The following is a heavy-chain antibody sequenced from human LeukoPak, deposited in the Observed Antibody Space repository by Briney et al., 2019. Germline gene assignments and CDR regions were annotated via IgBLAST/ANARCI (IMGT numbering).Heavy chain of an antibody. CDR1: GYTFTSYY. CDR2: INPSGGST. J-gene: IGHJ6*03. D-gene: IGHD5-12*01. V-gene: IGHV1-46*01. CDR3: ARQHKSPGDLEWLLHYYYYMDV. Sequence: GASVKVSCKASGYTFTSYYMHWVRQAPGQGLEWMGIINPSGGSTSYAQKFQGRVTMTRDTSTSTVYMELSSLRSEDTAVYYCARQHKSPGDLEWLLHYYYYMDVWGKGTTVTVSS.